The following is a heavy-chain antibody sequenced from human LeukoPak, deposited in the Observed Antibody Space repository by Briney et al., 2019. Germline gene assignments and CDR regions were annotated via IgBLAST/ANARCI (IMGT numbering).Heavy chain of an antibody. D-gene: IGHD6-6*01. CDR3: AREAVAARHFDY. J-gene: IGHJ4*02. V-gene: IGHV1-69*04. CDR2: IIPILGIA. CDR1: GGTFSSYA. Sequence: ASVKVSCKAPGGTFSSYAISWVRQAPGQGLGWMGRIIPILGIANYAQKFQGRVTITADKSTSTAYMELSSLRSEDTAVYYCAREAVAARHFDYWGQGTLVTVSS.